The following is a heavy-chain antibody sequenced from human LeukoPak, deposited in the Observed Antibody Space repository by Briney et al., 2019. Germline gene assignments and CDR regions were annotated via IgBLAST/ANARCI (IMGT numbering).Heavy chain of an antibody. D-gene: IGHD3-9*01. CDR1: GYTFTSYG. CDR3: ARDLKFSPYYFDY. J-gene: IGHJ4*02. V-gene: IGHV1-18*04. Sequence: ASVKVSCKASGYTFTSYGISWVRQAPGQGLEWMGCISGYNGNTNYAQKVQGRVTMTTDTSTSTAYMELRSLRSDDTAIYYCARDLKFSPYYFDYWGQGTLVTVSS. CDR2: ISGYNGNT.